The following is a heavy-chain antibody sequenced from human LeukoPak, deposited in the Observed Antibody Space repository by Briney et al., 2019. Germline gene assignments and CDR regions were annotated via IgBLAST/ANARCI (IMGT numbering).Heavy chain of an antibody. Sequence: AGGSLRLSCAGSGFTFSSYEMNWVRQAPGKGLQWVSYLSRSGNTIYYADSVKGRFTISRDNAGNSLFLQMNSLSAEDTAVYYCARRLPTYGMDHWGQGSLVTVSS. V-gene: IGHV3-48*03. CDR1: GFTFSSYE. CDR3: ARRLPTYGMDH. CDR2: LSRSGNTI. D-gene: IGHD4-17*01. J-gene: IGHJ4*02.